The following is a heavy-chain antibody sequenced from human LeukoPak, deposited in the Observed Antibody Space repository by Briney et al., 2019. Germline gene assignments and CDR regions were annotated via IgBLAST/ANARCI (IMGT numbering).Heavy chain of an antibody. CDR2: ILYDGSNK. CDR1: GFTFSSYA. CDR3: ARDDSSGYYVGY. V-gene: IGHV3-30*04. J-gene: IGHJ4*02. D-gene: IGHD3-22*01. Sequence: PGRSLRLAWAASGFTFSSYAMHWVRQAPGKGLEWVAVILYDGSNKYYAYSVKGRFTISRDSSKNTLCLQMNSLRAEDTAVYYCARDDSSGYYVGYWGQGTLVTVSS.